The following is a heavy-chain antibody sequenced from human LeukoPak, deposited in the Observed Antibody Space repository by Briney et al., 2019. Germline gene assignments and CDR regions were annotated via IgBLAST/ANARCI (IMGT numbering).Heavy chain of an antibody. D-gene: IGHD4-23*01. Sequence: ASVKVSYKASGYTFTSYGISWVRQAPGQGLEWMGWISAYNGNTNYAQKLQGRVTMTTDTSTSTAYMELRSLRSDDTAVYYCARRQKYGGNPDYWGQGTLVTVSS. CDR3: ARRQKYGGNPDY. V-gene: IGHV1-18*01. CDR1: GYTFTSYG. J-gene: IGHJ4*02. CDR2: ISAYNGNT.